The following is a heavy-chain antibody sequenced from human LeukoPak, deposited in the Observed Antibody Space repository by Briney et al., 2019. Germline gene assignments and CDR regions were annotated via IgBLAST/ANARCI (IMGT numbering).Heavy chain of an antibody. D-gene: IGHD3-22*01. CDR1: GFSFSDAG. J-gene: IGHJ4*02. Sequence: GGSLKLSCAASGFSFSDAGIHWVRHTSGKGLEWVGNIKQDGSERNYVDSVKGRFTISRDNAKKSLYLQMNSLRAEDTAVYYCARDWGAYYHFFDYWGQGTLVTVSS. V-gene: IGHV3-7*01. CDR3: ARDWGAYYHFFDY. CDR2: IKQDGSER.